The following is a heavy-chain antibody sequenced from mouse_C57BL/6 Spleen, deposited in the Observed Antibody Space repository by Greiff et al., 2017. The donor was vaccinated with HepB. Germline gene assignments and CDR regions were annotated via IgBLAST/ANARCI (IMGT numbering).Heavy chain of an antibody. CDR1: GYTFTSYW. J-gene: IGHJ1*03. Sequence: VQLQQPGAELVKPGASVKLSCKASGYTFTSYWMQWVKQRPGQGLEWIGEIDPSDSYTNYNQKFKGKATLTVDTSSSTAYMQLSSLTSEDSAVYYCARVGSWYFDVWGTGTTVTVSS. CDR3: ARVGSWYFDV. V-gene: IGHV1-50*01. CDR2: IDPSDSYT.